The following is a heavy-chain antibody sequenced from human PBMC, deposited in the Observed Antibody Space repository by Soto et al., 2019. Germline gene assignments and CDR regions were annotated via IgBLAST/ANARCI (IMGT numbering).Heavy chain of an antibody. CDR2: ISAYNGNT. J-gene: IGHJ4*02. CDR1: GYTFTSYG. D-gene: IGHD1-26*01. V-gene: IGHV1-18*01. Sequence: QVQLVQSGAEVKKPGAPLKVSGKASGYTFTSYGISWVRQAPGQGLVWMGWISAYNGNTKYAQKLQGRVTMTTDTSTSTAYMELRSLRSDDTAVYYCARDAAVGLFDYWGQGTLVTVYS. CDR3: ARDAAVGLFDY.